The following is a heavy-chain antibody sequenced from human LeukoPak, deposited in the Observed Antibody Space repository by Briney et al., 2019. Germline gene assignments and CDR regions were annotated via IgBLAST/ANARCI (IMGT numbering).Heavy chain of an antibody. J-gene: IGHJ4*02. Sequence: GGSLRLSCVASGFTFSSYGMHWVRQAPGKGLEWVALISPDGSDNYYADSVKGRFTISRDNSKNTLYLQMNSLRAEDTAVYYCAKGMHYGDYTDYWGQGTLVTVSS. CDR2: ISPDGSDN. D-gene: IGHD4-17*01. CDR1: GFTFSSYG. V-gene: IGHV3-30*18. CDR3: AKGMHYGDYTDY.